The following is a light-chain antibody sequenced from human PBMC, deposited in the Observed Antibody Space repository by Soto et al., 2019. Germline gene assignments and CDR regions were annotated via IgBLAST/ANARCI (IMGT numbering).Light chain of an antibody. Sequence: EIVMTQSPATLSVSPGERATLSCRASQSVSSDLAWYQQRPGQAPRLLIYGASTRASGVPARFSGSGSGTDFTLTISRLQSEDFATYYCQERNNWPPSWTFGQGTKVDIK. CDR1: QSVSSD. CDR3: QERNNWPPSWT. CDR2: GAS. V-gene: IGKV3-15*01. J-gene: IGKJ1*01.